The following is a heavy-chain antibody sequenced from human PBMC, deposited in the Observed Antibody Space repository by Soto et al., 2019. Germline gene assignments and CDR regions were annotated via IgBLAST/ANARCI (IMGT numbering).Heavy chain of an antibody. D-gene: IGHD3-16*01. V-gene: IGHV4-4*02. J-gene: IGHJ4*02. Sequence: QVQLQESGPGLVMPSGTLSLTCVVSDASISSSDWWDWVRQPPGKGLEWLGDIHHGGTTIYNPSLKDRVTISVDQCKIHFSLTLTSVTAADAASYYCARDFNARNDAWAFDHWGRGTLVTVSS. CDR3: ARDFNARNDAWAFDH. CDR1: DASISSSDW. CDR2: IHHGGTT.